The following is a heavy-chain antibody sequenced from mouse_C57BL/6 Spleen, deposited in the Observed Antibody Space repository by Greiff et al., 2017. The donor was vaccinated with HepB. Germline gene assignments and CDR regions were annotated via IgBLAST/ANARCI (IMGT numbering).Heavy chain of an antibody. Sequence: EVQLQQSGPELVKPGASVKISCKASGYTFTDYYMNWVKQSHGKSLKWIGDINPNNGGTSYNQKFKGKATLTVDKSSSTAYMELRSLTSEDSAVYYCARKRPLDYYAMDYWGQGTSVTVSS. CDR1: GYTFTDYY. CDR2: INPNNGGT. J-gene: IGHJ4*01. V-gene: IGHV1-26*01. CDR3: ARKRPLDYYAMDY.